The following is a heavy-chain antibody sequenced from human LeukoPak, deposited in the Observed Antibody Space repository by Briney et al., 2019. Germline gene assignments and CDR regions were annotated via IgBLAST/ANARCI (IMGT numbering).Heavy chain of an antibody. Sequence: SETLSLTCAVYGGSFSGYYWSWIRQPPGKGLEWIGEINHSGSTNYNPSLKSRATMSIDTSKNHFSLKLTSVTAADTAVYYCARGAVVVTAIDYWGQGALVTVSS. CDR1: GGSFSGYY. J-gene: IGHJ4*02. D-gene: IGHD2-21*02. CDR2: INHSGST. CDR3: ARGAVVVTAIDY. V-gene: IGHV4-34*01.